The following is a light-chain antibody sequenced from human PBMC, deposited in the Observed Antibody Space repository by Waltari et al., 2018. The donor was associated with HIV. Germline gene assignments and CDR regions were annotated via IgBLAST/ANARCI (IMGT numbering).Light chain of an antibody. V-gene: IGLV2-23*02. CDR2: EVT. CDR3: CSYGSSATFVV. J-gene: IGLJ2*01. Sequence: QSALTHPASVYGSPGQSTTTPFTETTSHVGTYNPVSSYQQYTGKAPKLLIYEVTKRPSGVSSRFSGSKSGNTASLTISDLQSEDEANYYCCSYGSSATFVVFGGGTRVTV. CDR1: TSHVGTYNP.